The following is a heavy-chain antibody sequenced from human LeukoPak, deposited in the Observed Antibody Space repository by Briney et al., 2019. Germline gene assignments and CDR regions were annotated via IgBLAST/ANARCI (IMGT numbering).Heavy chain of an antibody. Sequence: PGRSLRLSCAASGFTFSSYGMHWVRQAPGKGLEWVAVISYDGSNKYYADSVKGRFTISRDNSKNTLYLQMNSLRAEDTAVYYCAKSPHTTRSMTLDVWGKGTTVTVSS. CDR2: ISYDGSNK. D-gene: IGHD1-26*01. V-gene: IGHV3-30*18. CDR1: GFTFSSYG. CDR3: AKSPHTTRSMTLDV. J-gene: IGHJ6*04.